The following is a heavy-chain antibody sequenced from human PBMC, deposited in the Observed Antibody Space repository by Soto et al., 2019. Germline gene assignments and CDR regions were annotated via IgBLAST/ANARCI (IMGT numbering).Heavy chain of an antibody. J-gene: IGHJ4*02. CDR2: VRDKDHTYTT. CDR3: ARAMVRGNYFDH. V-gene: IGHV3-72*01. CDR1: GFTFSDHY. Sequence: EVQLVESGGGLVQPGGSLRLSCAASGFTFSDHYMDWVRQAPGKGLEWVARVRDKDHTYTTEYAASVKGRFIISRDDSRNSLHLQMNSLKTEDTAVYYCARAMVRGNYFDHWGQGALVTVSS. D-gene: IGHD3-10*01.